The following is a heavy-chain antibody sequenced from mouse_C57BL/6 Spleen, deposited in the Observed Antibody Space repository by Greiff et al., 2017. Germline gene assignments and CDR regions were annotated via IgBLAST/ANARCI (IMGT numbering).Heavy chain of an antibody. CDR3: ARFYDNYEEKDFDV. CDR2: ISYGGCN. J-gene: IGHJ1*03. V-gene: IGHV3-6*01. CDR1: GYSITSGYY. D-gene: IGHD2-1*01. Sequence: VQLQESGPGLVKPSQSLSLTCSVTGYSITSGYYWNWIRQFPGNKLEWMGFISYGGCNNYNPSLKNRISITRDTSKNPFFLKLNSVTTEDTSTYDCARFYDNYEEKDFDVWGTGTTVTVSS.